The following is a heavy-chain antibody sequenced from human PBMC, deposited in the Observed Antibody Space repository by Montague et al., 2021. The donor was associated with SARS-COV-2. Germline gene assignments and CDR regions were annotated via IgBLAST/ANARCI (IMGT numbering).Heavy chain of an antibody. CDR3: TSGREGNYNVMDV. CDR2: TYYRSKWYN. V-gene: IGHV6-1*01. CDR1: GDSVSSHSAT. Sequence: CAISGDSVSSHSATWNWVRQSPSRGLEWLGRTYYRSKWYNDYAVXVRGRVTINPDTSKNQFSLQLNSVTPEDTAIYYCTSGREGNYNVMDVWGQGTTVTVSS. D-gene: IGHD1-1*01. J-gene: IGHJ6*02.